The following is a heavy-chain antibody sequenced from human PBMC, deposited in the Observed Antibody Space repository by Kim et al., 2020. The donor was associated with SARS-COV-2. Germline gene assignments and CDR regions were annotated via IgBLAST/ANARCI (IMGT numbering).Heavy chain of an antibody. CDR3: ARTQGYCSGGSCRGAFDI. J-gene: IGHJ3*02. V-gene: IGHV4-39*01. Sequence: KRRVTISVDTSKNQCSLKLSSVTAADTAVYYCARTQGYCSGGSCRGAFDIWGQGTMVTVSS. D-gene: IGHD2-15*01.